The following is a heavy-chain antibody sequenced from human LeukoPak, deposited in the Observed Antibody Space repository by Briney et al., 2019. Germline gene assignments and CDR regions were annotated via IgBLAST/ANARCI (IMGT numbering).Heavy chain of an antibody. CDR1: GYTFATYT. V-gene: IGHV7-4-1*02. CDR3: ARLGSLYYDFWSGYRDAFDI. CDR2: INTNTGNP. J-gene: IGHJ3*02. D-gene: IGHD3-3*01. Sequence: GASVKVSCKASGYTFATYTINWVRQAPGQGLEWMGWINTNTGNPTYAQGFTGRFVFSLDTSVSTAYLQMNSLRAEDTAVYYCARLGSLYYDFWSGYRDAFDIWGQGTMVTVSS.